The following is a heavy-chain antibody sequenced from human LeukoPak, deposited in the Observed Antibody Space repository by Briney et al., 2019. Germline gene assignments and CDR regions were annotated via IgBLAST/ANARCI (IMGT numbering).Heavy chain of an antibody. D-gene: IGHD4-11*01. CDR2: ISSSSSTI. J-gene: IGHJ4*02. Sequence: PGGSLRLSCAASGFTFSSYSMNWVRQAPGKGLEWVSYISSSSSTIYYADSVKGRFTISRDNAKNSLYLQMNSLRAEDTAVHYCARDYSNYVPDYWGQGTLVTVSS. CDR1: GFTFSSYS. CDR3: ARDYSNYVPDY. V-gene: IGHV3-48*01.